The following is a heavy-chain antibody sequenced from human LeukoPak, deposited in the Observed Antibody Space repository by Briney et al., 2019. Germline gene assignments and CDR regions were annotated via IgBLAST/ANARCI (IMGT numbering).Heavy chain of an antibody. CDR3: ARANLTSSRYYPFNL. Sequence: SETLSLTCTVSAASINTNYWSLIRQPPGKGLEWIGYIYYSGSTYYNPSLKSRVTISVDTSKNQVSLRLSSVTAADTAVYYCARANLTSSRYYPFNLWGQGTMVTVSS. CDR1: AASINTNY. V-gene: IGHV4-59*01. CDR2: IYYSGST. J-gene: IGHJ3*01. D-gene: IGHD2-2*01.